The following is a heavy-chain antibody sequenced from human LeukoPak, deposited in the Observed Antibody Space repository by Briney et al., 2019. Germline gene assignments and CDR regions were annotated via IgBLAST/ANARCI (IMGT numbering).Heavy chain of an antibody. CDR3: ARERPDYGDFDY. J-gene: IGHJ4*02. CDR2: IYYSGST. D-gene: IGHD4-17*01. Sequence: SQTLSLTCAVSGGSISSGDYYWSWIRQPPGKGLEWIRYIYYSGSTYYNPSLKSRVTISVDTSKNQFSLKLSSVTAADTAVYYCARERPDYGDFDYWGQGTLVTVSS. V-gene: IGHV4-30-4*08. CDR1: GGSISSGDYY.